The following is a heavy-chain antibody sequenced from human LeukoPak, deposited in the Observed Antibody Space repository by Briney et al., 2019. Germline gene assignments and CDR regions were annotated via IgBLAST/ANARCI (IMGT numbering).Heavy chain of an antibody. CDR2: VNPDNGVT. V-gene: IGHV1-2*02. D-gene: IGHD3-10*01. Sequence: ASVKVSCKTSGYTFTGYYVNWVRQAPGQGLEWMGWVNPDNGVTHFSQKFQGRVTMTRDTSISTAYMELSSLRSEDTAVYYCARSGFGSGISFDHWGQGTLVTVSS. CDR1: GYTFTGYY. J-gene: IGHJ5*02. CDR3: ARSGFGSGISFDH.